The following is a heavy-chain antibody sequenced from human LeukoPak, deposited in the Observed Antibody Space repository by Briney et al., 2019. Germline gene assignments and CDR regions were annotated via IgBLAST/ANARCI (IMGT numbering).Heavy chain of an antibody. Sequence: SETLSLTCTVSGGSISSGDYYWSWIRQPPGKGLEWIGYIYYSGSTYYNPSLKSRVTISVDTSKNQFSLKLSSVTAADTAVYYCARDRGIQSRRAFDYWGQGTLVTVSS. D-gene: IGHD1-26*01. CDR2: IYYSGST. V-gene: IGHV4-30-4*08. CDR3: ARDRGIQSRRAFDY. CDR1: GGSISSGDYY. J-gene: IGHJ4*02.